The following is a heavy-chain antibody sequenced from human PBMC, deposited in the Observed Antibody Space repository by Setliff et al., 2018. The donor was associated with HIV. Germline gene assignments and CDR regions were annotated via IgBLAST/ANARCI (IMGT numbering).Heavy chain of an antibody. D-gene: IGHD2-2*01. J-gene: IGHJ4*02. CDR3: VRRAAAAEVFDY. Sequence: SVKVSCKASGGTFSSYAISWVRQAPGQGLEWMGGIIPIFGTANYAQKFQGRVTITADESTSTAYMELSSLRSEDTAVYYCVRRAAAAEVFDYWGQGTLVTVSS. CDR1: GGTFSSYA. V-gene: IGHV1-69*13. CDR2: IIPIFGTA.